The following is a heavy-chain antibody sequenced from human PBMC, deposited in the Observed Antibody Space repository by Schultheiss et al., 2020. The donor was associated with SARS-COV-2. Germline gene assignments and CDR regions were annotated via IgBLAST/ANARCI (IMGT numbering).Heavy chain of an antibody. CDR3: ARDGDTVTTTEYFQH. V-gene: IGHV3-30*15. CDR2: ISYDGSNY. CDR1: GFTFSYYA. D-gene: IGHD4-17*01. J-gene: IGHJ1*01. Sequence: GGSLRLSCAASGFTFSYYAMHWVRQAPGKGLEWVAVISYDGSNYSYADSVKGRFTISRDNSKNTLYLQMSSLRPEDTAVYYCARDGDTVTTTEYFQHWGQGTLVTVSS.